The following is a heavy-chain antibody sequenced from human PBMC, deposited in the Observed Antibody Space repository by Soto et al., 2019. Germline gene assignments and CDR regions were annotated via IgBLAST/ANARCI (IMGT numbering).Heavy chain of an antibody. Sequence: QVQLVQSGAEVKKPGASVKVSCKASGYTFTSYGISWVRQAPGQGLEWMGWINAYNGNTKYAQKLQGRATMTPDTATSTAYTALRSLRSGDTAVYYCARDAAVGLFDYWGQGTLVTVSS. CDR1: GYTFTSYG. CDR2: INAYNGNT. J-gene: IGHJ4*02. CDR3: ARDAAVGLFDY. D-gene: IGHD1-26*01. V-gene: IGHV1-18*01.